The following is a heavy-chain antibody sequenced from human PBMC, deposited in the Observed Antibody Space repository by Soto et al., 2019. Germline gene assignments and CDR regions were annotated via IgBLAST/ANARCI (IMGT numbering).Heavy chain of an antibody. J-gene: IGHJ4*02. CDR2: LSGSGGST. D-gene: IGHD4-4*01. CDR1: GFSFSNYA. V-gene: IGHV3-23*01. Sequence: GGSLRLSCVVSGFSFSNYAMCWVRQAPGKGLEWVSGLSGSGGSTYYADSVRGRFTISRDNSKNTVYLQMNSLRLEDTAVYYCARGPSYRDSYFDYWGQGTLVTVS. CDR3: ARGPSYRDSYFDY.